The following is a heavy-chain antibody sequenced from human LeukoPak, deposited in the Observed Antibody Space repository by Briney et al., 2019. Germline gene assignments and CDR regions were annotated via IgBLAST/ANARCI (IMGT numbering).Heavy chain of an antibody. CDR2: IRYDGSNK. Sequence: GGSLRLSCAASGFTFSSYGMHWVRQAPGKGLEWVAFIRYDGSNKYYADSVKGRFTISRDNSKNMLYLQMNSLRAEDTAVYYCAKVDTAMVQYYYYGMDVWGQGTTVTVSS. CDR1: GFTFSSYG. CDR3: AKVDTAMVQYYYYGMDV. J-gene: IGHJ6*02. V-gene: IGHV3-30*02. D-gene: IGHD5-18*01.